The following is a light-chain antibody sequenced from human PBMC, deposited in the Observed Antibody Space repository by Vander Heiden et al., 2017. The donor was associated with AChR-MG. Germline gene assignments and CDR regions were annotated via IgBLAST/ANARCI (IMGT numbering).Light chain of an antibody. Sequence: SYELTQPPSVSVSPGQTANITCSGDKLGDKYPYWYQQKPGQSPVLVFYQDSTRPSGIPERFSGSNSANTATLTISGTQAMDEADYYCQAWDSSTGIFGGGTKLTVL. CDR2: QDS. J-gene: IGLJ2*01. CDR1: KLGDKY. V-gene: IGLV3-1*01. CDR3: QAWDSSTGI.